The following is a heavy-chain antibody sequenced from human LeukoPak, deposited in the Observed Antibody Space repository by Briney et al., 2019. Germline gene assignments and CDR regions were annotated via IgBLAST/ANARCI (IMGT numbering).Heavy chain of an antibody. CDR3: AGGTRDSGLK. Sequence: GGSLRLSCAASGFTFSSYTMTWVRQAPGKGLQWVSYISSRGSAIYYADSVKGRFTISRDNAKSSLYLQMNSLRAEDTAVYYCAGGTRDSGLKWGPGTSVTVSS. CDR1: GFTFSSYT. J-gene: IGHJ4*02. V-gene: IGHV3-48*04. CDR2: ISSRGSAI. D-gene: IGHD6-19*01.